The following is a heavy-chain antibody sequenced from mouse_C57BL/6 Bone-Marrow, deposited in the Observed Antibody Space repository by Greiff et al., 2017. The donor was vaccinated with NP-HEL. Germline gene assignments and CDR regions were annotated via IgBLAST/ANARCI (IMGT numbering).Heavy chain of an antibody. Sequence: QVQLQQPGAELVKPGASVKLSCKASGYTFTSYWMHWVKQRPGQGLEWIGMIHPNSGSTNYNEKFKSKATLTVDKSSSTAYMQLSSLTSEDSAVYYCARWGRKKDYAMDSWGQETAVTVSS. CDR2: IHPNSGST. CDR1: GYTFTSYW. D-gene: IGHD1-1*01. J-gene: IGHJ4*01. CDR3: ARWGRKKDYAMDS. V-gene: IGHV1-64*01.